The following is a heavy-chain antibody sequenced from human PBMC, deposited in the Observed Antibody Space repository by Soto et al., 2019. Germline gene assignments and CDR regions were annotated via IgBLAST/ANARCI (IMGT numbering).Heavy chain of an antibody. CDR1: GYTFSSYG. CDR3: ARVLTPTKQGLGGYYYGMDV. V-gene: IGHV1-18*01. CDR2: ISAYNGNT. J-gene: IGHJ6*02. D-gene: IGHD3-16*01. Sequence: ASVKVSCKASGYTFSSYGITWVRQAPGQGLEWMGWISAYNGNTNYAQKLQGRVTMTTDTSTSTAYMELRSLRSDDTAVFYCARVLTPTKQGLGGYYYGMDVGGQGPTVTVSS.